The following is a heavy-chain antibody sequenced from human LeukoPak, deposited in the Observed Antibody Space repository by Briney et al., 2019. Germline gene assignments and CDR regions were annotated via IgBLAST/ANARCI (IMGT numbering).Heavy chain of an antibody. CDR1: GFTFSNYG. V-gene: IGHV3-48*03. D-gene: IGHD2-8*02. J-gene: IGHJ4*02. CDR2: ISSTGSTI. Sequence: GGSLRLSCAAPGFTFSNYGMNWVRQAPGRGLECLSYISSTGSTIYNADSVKGRFTISRDNAKDSLYLQMNSLRAEDTAVYYCARMGTGGRPFDYWGQGTLVTVSS. CDR3: ARMGTGGRPFDY.